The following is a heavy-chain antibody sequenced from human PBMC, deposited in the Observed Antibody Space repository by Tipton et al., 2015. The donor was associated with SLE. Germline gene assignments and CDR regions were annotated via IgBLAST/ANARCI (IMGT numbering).Heavy chain of an antibody. CDR1: SASISSSTFF. CDR3: ARTYYYDSDGYHLEYFDT. D-gene: IGHD3-22*01. CDR2: FYYTGGT. Sequence: TLSLTCTVSSASISSSTFFWGWIRQPPGKGLEWIGYFYYTGGTNYNPSLKSRVTISADTSKNQFSLKLSSVTAADTAVYYCARTYYYDSDGYHLEYFDTWGQRTLVTVSS. J-gene: IGHJ4*02. V-gene: IGHV4-61*05.